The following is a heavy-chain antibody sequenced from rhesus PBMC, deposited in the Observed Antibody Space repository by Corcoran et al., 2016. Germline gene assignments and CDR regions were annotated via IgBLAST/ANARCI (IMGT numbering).Heavy chain of an antibody. CDR3: ATDRDYHFAY. CDR2: INGGSSSS. CDR1: GYSISSGYG. Sequence: QVQLQESGPGLVKPSETLSLTCAVSGYSISSGYGWGWIRQPPGKGLEWIGQINGGSSSSYDIPPLKSRVTVSKDTSKNQFSLKLSSVTAADTAMYYCATDRDYHFAYWGQGVLVTVSS. J-gene: IGHJ4*01. D-gene: IGHD4-11*01. V-gene: IGHV4-127*01.